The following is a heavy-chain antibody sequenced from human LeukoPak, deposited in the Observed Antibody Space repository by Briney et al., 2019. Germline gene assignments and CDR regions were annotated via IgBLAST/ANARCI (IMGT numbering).Heavy chain of an antibody. J-gene: IGHJ4*02. CDR3: ARGVYELDY. CDR2: IKQDGGEK. Sequence: AGGSLRLSCAASGFTFSDYWMSWVRQAPGKRLEWVANIKQDGGEKYHVDSVKGRFTISRDNAKNSLYLQMNSLRDEDTAVYYCARGVYELDYWGQGTLVTVSS. D-gene: IGHD3-3*01. V-gene: IGHV3-7*01. CDR1: GFTFSDYW.